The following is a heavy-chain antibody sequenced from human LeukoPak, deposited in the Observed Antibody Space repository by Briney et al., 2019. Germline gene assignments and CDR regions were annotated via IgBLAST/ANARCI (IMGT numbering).Heavy chain of an antibody. Sequence: GEALQISCKGSGYRFTSYWIGWGRQMPGKGLEWMGIIYPGDPDTRYSPSFQGQVTISADKSISTTYLQWSSLKASDTAMYYCARPSSSWYISDYWGQGTLVTVSS. CDR3: ARPSSSWYISDY. J-gene: IGHJ4*02. D-gene: IGHD6-13*01. CDR1: GYRFTSYW. V-gene: IGHV5-51*01. CDR2: IYPGDPDT.